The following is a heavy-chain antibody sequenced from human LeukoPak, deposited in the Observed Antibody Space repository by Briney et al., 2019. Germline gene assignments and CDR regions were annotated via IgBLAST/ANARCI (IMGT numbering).Heavy chain of an antibody. V-gene: IGHV3-15*01. Sequence: GGSLRLSCAASGFTFSNAWMSWVRQAPGKGLEWVGRIKSKTDGGTTDYAAPVKGRFTISRDDSKNTLYLQMNSLKTEDTAVYYCTTAPAAMAPTPVDYWGQGTLVTASS. J-gene: IGHJ4*02. CDR3: TTAPAAMAPTPVDY. D-gene: IGHD5-18*01. CDR2: IKSKTDGGTT. CDR1: GFTFSNAW.